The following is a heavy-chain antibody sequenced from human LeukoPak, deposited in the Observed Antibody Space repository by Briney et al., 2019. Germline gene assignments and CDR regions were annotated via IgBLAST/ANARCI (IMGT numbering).Heavy chain of an antibody. Sequence: PSETLSLTCTVSGGSISSSSYYWGWIRQPPGKGLEWIGSIYYSGSTYYNPSLKSRVTISVDTSKNQFSLKLSSVTAADTAVYYCARLDSSGWGYFDYWGQGTLVTVSS. CDR1: GGSISSSSYY. CDR3: ARLDSSGWGYFDY. V-gene: IGHV4-39*07. CDR2: IYYSGST. J-gene: IGHJ4*02. D-gene: IGHD6-19*01.